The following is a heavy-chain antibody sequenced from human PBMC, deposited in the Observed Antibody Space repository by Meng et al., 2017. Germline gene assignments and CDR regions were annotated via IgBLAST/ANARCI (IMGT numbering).Heavy chain of an antibody. CDR1: VYTFISYV. Sequence: PGVSVTFACQASVYTFISYVMHWLRQAPGQRLEWMGWINAGNGNTKYSQKFQGRVPITRDTSASTAYMELSSLRSEDTAVYYCARSHVLLWFGEDLDYWGQGTLVTVSS. V-gene: IGHV1-3*01. CDR2: INAGNGNT. J-gene: IGHJ4*02. D-gene: IGHD3-10*01. CDR3: ARSHVLLWFGEDLDY.